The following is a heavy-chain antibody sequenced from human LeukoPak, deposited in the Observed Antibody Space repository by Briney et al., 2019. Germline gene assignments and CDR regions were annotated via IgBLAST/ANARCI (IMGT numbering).Heavy chain of an antibody. Sequence: SETLSLTCTVSGGSIGSSSYYWSWIRQPPGKGLEWIGYIYYSGSTNYTPSLKSRVTISVDTSKNQFSLKLSFVTAADTAVYHCARGGGYARYYYYMDVWGKGTTVTVSS. CDR1: GGSIGSSSYY. J-gene: IGHJ6*03. CDR2: IYYSGST. D-gene: IGHD5-12*01. CDR3: ARGGGYARYYYYMDV. V-gene: IGHV4-61*01.